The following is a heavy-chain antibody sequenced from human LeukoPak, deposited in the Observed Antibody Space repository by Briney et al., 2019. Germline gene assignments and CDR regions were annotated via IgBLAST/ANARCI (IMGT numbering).Heavy chain of an antibody. V-gene: IGHV3-23*01. D-gene: IGHD3-9*01. CDR2: ISGSGGST. J-gene: IGHJ4*02. CDR1: GFTFSSYS. CDR3: ARTYYDILTGPPWGYYFDY. Sequence: GGSLRLSCAASGFTFSSYSMNWVRQAPGKGLEWVSAISGSGGSTYYADSVKGWFTISRDNSKNTLYLQMNSLRAEDTAVYYCARTYYDILTGPPWGYYFDYWGQGTLVTVSS.